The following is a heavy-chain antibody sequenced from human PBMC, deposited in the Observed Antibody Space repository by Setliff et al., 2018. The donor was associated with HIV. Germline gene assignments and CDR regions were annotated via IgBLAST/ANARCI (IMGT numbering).Heavy chain of an antibody. D-gene: IGHD4-17*01. J-gene: IGHJ4*02. V-gene: IGHV4-61*02. CDR2: IYTSGST. Sequence: SETLSLTCTVSGGSISSGSYYWSWIRQPAGKGLEWIGRIYTSGSTNYNPSLKSRVTISVDTSKNQFSLKLSSVTAADTAVYYCARHQSVTYANFDHWGQGALVTVSS. CDR1: GGSISSGSYY. CDR3: ARHQSVTYANFDH.